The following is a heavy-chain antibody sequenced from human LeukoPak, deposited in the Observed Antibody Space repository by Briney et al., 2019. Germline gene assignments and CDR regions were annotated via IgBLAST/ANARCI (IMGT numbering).Heavy chain of an antibody. D-gene: IGHD3-10*01. CDR3: ARALLWFGECLDY. J-gene: IGHJ4*02. CDR2: IVPIIGTA. Sequence: GASVKVSCKASGGTFHSYIVTWVRQAPGQGLEWMGGIVPIIGTANYAQKFQGRVTITADKSTSTAYMELSSLRSEDTAVYYCARALLWFGECLDYWGQGTLVTVSS. CDR1: GGTFHSYI. V-gene: IGHV1-69*06.